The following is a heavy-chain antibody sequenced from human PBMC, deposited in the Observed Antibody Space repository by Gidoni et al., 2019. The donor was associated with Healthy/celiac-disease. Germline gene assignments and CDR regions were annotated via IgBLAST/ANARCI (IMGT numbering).Heavy chain of an antibody. CDR2: IIPIFGTA. Sequence: QVQLVQSGAEVKKPGYSVKVSCQASGGTFSSYAISWVRQAPGQGLEWMGGIIPIFGTANYAQKFQGRVTITADESTSTAYMELSSLRSEDTAVYYCARARYSSSWSVTPDYYYYYMDVWGKGTTVTVSS. V-gene: IGHV1-69*01. J-gene: IGHJ6*03. CDR1: GGTFSSYA. D-gene: IGHD6-13*01. CDR3: ARARYSSSWSVTPDYYYYYMDV.